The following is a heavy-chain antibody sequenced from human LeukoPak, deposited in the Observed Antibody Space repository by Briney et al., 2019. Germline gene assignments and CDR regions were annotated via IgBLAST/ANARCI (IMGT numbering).Heavy chain of an antibody. CDR1: GGSFSGYY. Sequence: PSATLSLTCAVYGGSFSGYYWSWIRQPPGKGMEWVGEIDHSGSTKYNPSLKSRVTISVDTSKNHFSLKLSSVTAADTAVYYCASIVAAAGPRNYWGQGTMVTVSS. V-gene: IGHV4-34*01. CDR3: ASIVAAAGPRNY. CDR2: IDHSGST. J-gene: IGHJ4*02. D-gene: IGHD6-13*01.